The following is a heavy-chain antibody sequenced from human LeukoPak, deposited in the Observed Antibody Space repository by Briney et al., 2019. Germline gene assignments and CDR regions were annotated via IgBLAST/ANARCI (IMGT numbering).Heavy chain of an antibody. J-gene: IGHJ4*02. CDR1: GYTFTSYG. V-gene: IGHV1-18*01. D-gene: IGHD6-19*01. Sequence: GASVKVSCKASGYTFTSYGISWVRQAPGQGLEWMGWISAYNGNTNYAQKLQGRVTMTTDTSTSTAYMELRSLRSDDAAVYYCATAIAVAGTCDYWGQGTLVTVSS. CDR2: ISAYNGNT. CDR3: ATAIAVAGTCDY.